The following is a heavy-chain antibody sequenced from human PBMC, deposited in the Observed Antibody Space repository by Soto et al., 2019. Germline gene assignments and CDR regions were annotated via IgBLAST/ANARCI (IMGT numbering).Heavy chain of an antibody. D-gene: IGHD4-17*01. J-gene: IGHJ4*02. V-gene: IGHV5-51*01. CDR2: IYPDDSDS. CDR3: VATYGDYLDY. CDR1: GYKFTTYW. Sequence: PGESLKISCKGSGYKFTTYWIGWVRQMPGEGLEWMAIIYPDDSDSRYSPSFQGQVTISADKSISTAYLQWSSLKASDTAIYYCVATYGDYLDYWGQGTMVTVYS.